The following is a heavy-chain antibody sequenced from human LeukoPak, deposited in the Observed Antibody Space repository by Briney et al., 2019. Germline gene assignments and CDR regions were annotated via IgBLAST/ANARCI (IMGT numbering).Heavy chain of an antibody. D-gene: IGHD2-21*02. Sequence: SETLSLTCTVSGGSISSYYWSWIRQPAGKGLEWIGRIYTSWSTNYNPSLKSRVTMSVDTSKNQFSLKLSSVTAADTAVYYCARDRGDYEPVDYWGQRTLVTVSS. CDR2: IYTSWST. CDR1: GGSISSYY. V-gene: IGHV4-4*07. J-gene: IGHJ4*02. CDR3: ARDRGDYEPVDY.